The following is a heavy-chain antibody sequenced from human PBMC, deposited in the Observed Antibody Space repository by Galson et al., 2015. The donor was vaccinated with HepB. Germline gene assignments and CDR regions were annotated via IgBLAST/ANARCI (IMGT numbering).Heavy chain of an antibody. CDR3: AASMRRDIFDI. CDR2: INPNAGST. V-gene: IGHV1-46*01. Sequence: SVKVSCKASGYTFTDYYMHWVRQAPGQGLEWMGIINPNAGSTTYAQKFQGSVTMTRDTSTSTVYMDLSSLRSEDTAVYYCAASMRRDIFDIWGQGTMVTVSS. J-gene: IGHJ3*02. D-gene: IGHD2-8*01. CDR1: GYTFTDYY.